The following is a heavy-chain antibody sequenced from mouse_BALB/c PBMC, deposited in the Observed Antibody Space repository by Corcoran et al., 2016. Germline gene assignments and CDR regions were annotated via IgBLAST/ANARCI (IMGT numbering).Heavy chain of an antibody. Sequence: QIQLVQSGPELKKPGETVKISCKASGYTFTNYGMNWVKQAPGKGLKWLGWINTNTGEPTYAEEFKGRFAFSLETSASTAYLQINKLKNEDTATYFWARRITGADWGQGTLVTVSA. CDR1: GYTFTNYG. CDR3: ARRITGAD. V-gene: IGHV9-3*02. J-gene: IGHJ3*01. CDR2: INTNTGEP. D-gene: IGHD2-4*01.